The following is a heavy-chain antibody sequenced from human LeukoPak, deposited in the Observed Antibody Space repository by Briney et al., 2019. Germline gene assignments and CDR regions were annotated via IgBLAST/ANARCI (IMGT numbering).Heavy chain of an antibody. J-gene: IGHJ3*02. Sequence: SETLSLTCRVSGVSISSGSNYWGWIRQPPGKTLEWIGSIYSSGSTYYNSSLKSRVIILIDTAKNHFSLNLSSVTAADTAVYDCARSDGYGLVGIWGQGTMVTVSS. CDR2: IYSSGST. D-gene: IGHD3-10*01. V-gene: IGHV4-39*07. CDR1: GVSISSGSNY. CDR3: ARSDGYGLVGI.